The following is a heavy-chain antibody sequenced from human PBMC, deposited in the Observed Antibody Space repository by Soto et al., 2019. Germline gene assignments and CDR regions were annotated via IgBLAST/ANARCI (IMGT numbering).Heavy chain of an antibody. V-gene: IGHV3-23*01. CDR2: ISIGGDKT. J-gene: IGHJ5*02. Sequence: HPGGSLRLSCAASGFSFSSYSFTWVRQAPGKGLEWAAGISIGGDKTWHADSVKGRFTISRDNSKNTVYLQMKSLRVDDTAVYYCAKWDGYGDHWGQGTLVTVSS. D-gene: IGHD5-18*01. CDR1: GFSFSSYS. CDR3: AKWDGYGDH.